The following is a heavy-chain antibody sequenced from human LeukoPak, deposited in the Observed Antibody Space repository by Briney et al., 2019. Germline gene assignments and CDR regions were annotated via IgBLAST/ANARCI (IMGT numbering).Heavy chain of an antibody. CDR2: ISGDGGST. CDR3: TKRPDCSTTNCFRFEY. Sequence: GGSLRLSCAASGFTFSTYTMSWVRQAPGQGLEWVSSISGDGGSTYYAESVKGRFTISRDNSKNTLYLQMNSLRAEDTAVYYCTKRPDCSTTNCFRFEYWGQGTLVTVSS. D-gene: IGHD2-2*01. CDR1: GFTFSTYT. V-gene: IGHV3-23*01. J-gene: IGHJ4*02.